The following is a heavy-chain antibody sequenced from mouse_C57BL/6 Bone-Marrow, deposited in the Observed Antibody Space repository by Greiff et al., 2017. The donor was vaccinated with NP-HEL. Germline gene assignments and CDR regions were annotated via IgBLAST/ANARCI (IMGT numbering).Heavy chain of an antibody. CDR3: ARGGTGKRYFDV. V-gene: IGHV1-53*01. D-gene: IGHD4-1*01. Sequence: QVQLQQSGTELVKPGASVKLSCKASGYTFTSYWMHWVKQRPGQGLEWIGNINPSNGGTNYNEKFKSKATLTVDKSSSTAYMQLSSLTSEDSAVYYCARGGTGKRYFDVWGTGTTVTVSS. CDR1: GYTFTSYW. J-gene: IGHJ1*03. CDR2: INPSNGGT.